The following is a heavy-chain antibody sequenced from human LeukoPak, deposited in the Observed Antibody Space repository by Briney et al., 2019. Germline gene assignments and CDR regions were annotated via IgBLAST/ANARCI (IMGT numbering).Heavy chain of an antibody. CDR3: AELGITMIGGV. D-gene: IGHD3-10*02. CDR1: GFTFSSYE. CDR2: IKGTGLTT. J-gene: IGHJ6*04. Sequence: PGGSLRLSCAASGFTFSSYEMNWIRQAPGKGLEWVSTIKGTGLTTYYADSVKGRFTISRDNAKNSLFLQMSSLRADDTAVYYCAELGITMIGGVWGKGTTVTISS. V-gene: IGHV3-48*03.